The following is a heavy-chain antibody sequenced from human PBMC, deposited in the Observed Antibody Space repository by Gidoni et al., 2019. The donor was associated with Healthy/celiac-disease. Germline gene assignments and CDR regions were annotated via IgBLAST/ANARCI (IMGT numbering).Heavy chain of an antibody. Sequence: QVQLVESGGGLVKPGGSLRLSCAASGFTFSDYYMSWIRQAPGKGLEWVSYISSSGSTIYYADSVKGRFTISRDNAKNSLYLQMNSLRAEDTAVYYCARVPPNYYDSSGYYYYYGMDVWGQGTTVTVSS. J-gene: IGHJ6*02. V-gene: IGHV3-11*01. CDR1: GFTFSDYY. D-gene: IGHD3-22*01. CDR2: ISSSGSTI. CDR3: ARVPPNYYDSSGYYYYYGMDV.